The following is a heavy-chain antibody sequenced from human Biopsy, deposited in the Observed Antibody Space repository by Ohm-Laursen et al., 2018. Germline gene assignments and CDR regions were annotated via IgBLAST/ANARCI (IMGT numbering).Heavy chain of an antibody. CDR1: GGTFSNYG. D-gene: IGHD3/OR15-3a*01. CDR3: ARDLVDWTVPS. CDR2: IYPNNGAT. J-gene: IGHJ4*02. V-gene: IGHV1-2*02. Sequence: ASVKVSCKAPGGTFSNYGVNWVRQAPGQGLEWMGSIYPNNGATKNAQKFQGRVTMTRDTSINTAFMELKSLRSDDTAVYYCARDLVDWTVPSWGQGTLVIVSS.